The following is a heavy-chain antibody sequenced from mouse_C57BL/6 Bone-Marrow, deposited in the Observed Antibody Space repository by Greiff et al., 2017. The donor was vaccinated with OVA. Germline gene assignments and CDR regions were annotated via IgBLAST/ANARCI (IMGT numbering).Heavy chain of an antibody. Sequence: VNVVESGAELARPGASVKLSCKASGYTFTSYGISWVKQRTGQGLEWIGEIYPRSGNTYYNEKFKGKATLTADKSSSTAYMELRSLTSEDSAVYFCARWITTVVATRDYWGQGTTLTVSS. CDR1: GYTFTSYG. J-gene: IGHJ2*01. D-gene: IGHD1-1*01. CDR2: IYPRSGNT. V-gene: IGHV1-81*01. CDR3: ARWITTVVATRDY.